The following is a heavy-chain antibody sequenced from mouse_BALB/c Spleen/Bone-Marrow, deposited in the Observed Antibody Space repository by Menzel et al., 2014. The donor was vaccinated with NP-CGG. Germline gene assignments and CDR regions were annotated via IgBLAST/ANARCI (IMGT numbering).Heavy chain of an antibody. V-gene: IGHV8-8*01. J-gene: IGHJ4*01. CDR3: ARMGGNYLYYYAMDY. D-gene: IGHD2-1*01. Sequence: QVTLKVCGPGILQPSQTLSLTCSFSGFSLSTSGMGVGWIRQPSGKGLEWLAHIWWDDDKRYNPALQSRLTISKDTSSNQVFLKIASVDTADTATYYCARMGGNYLYYYAMDYWGQGTSVTVSS. CDR1: GFSLSTSGMG. CDR2: IWWDDDK.